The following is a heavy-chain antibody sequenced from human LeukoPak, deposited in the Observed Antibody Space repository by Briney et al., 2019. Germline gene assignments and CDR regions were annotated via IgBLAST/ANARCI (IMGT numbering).Heavy chain of an antibody. D-gene: IGHD2-2*01. V-gene: IGHV3-33*01. CDR3: ARDRSGVAVPAAPFDY. CDR2: IWYDGSNK. J-gene: IGHJ4*02. Sequence: PGGSLRLSCAASGFTFSSYGMHWVRQAPGKGLEWVAVIWYDGSNKYYADSVKGRFTISRDNSKNTLYLQMNSLRAEDTAVYYCARDRSGVAVPAAPFDYWGQGTLVTVSS. CDR1: GFTFSSYG.